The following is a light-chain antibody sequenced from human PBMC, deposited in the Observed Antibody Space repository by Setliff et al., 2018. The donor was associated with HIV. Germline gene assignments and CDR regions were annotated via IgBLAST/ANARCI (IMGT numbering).Light chain of an antibody. CDR3: SSFTQSRTWR. CDR2: EVN. J-gene: IGLJ3*02. V-gene: IGLV2-14*01. CDR1: SSDVGAYGF. Sequence: QSALTQPASVSGSPGQSITISCIGTSSDVGAYGFVSWYQRLPGKPPKLIIFEVNNRPSGISYRFSGSKFGTTASLTISGLQAEDEADYYCSSFTQSRTWRFGGGTKVTVL.